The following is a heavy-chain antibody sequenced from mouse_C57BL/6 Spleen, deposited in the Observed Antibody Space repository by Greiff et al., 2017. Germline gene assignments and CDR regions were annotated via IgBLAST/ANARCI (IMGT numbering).Heavy chain of an antibody. V-gene: IGHV1-22*01. J-gene: IGHJ4*01. CDR1: GYTFTDYN. D-gene: IGHD2-4*01. Sequence: VQLKQSGPELVKPGASVKMSCKASGYTFTDYNMHWVKQSHGKSLEWIGYINPNNGGTSYNQKFKGKATLTVNKSSSTAYMELRSLTSEDSAVYYCARYDYGLKYAMDYWGQGTSVTVSS. CDR2: INPNNGGT. CDR3: ARYDYGLKYAMDY.